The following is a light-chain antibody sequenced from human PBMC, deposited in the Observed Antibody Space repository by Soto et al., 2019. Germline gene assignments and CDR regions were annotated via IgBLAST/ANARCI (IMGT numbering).Light chain of an antibody. CDR3: CSYAGSSTPYV. J-gene: IGLJ1*01. V-gene: IGLV2-23*01. CDR1: SSDVGSYNL. CDR2: EGS. Sequence: QSALTQPASVSGSPGQSITISCTGTSSDVGSYNLVSWYQQHPGKAPKLMIYEGSKRPSGVSNRFSGSKSGNTASLTISGLQAGEVADYSCCSYAGSSTPYVFGTGTKLTVL.